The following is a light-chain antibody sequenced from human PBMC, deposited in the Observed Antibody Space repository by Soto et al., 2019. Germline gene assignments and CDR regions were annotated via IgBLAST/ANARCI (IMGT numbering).Light chain of an antibody. CDR2: SAS. Sequence: VMTQSPATLSVSPGERATLSCRASLSISNNLAWYQQKPGQAPMLLIYSASTRATAIPARVSGSASGTEFTLTISSRQSEDFAVYYCQQYNEWPLTFGGGTKVETK. V-gene: IGKV3-15*01. CDR3: QQYNEWPLT. J-gene: IGKJ4*01. CDR1: LSISNN.